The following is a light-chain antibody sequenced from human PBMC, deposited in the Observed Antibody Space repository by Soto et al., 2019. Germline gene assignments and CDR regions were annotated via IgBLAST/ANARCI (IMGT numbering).Light chain of an antibody. Sequence: EIVLTQSPGSLSLSPGERATLSCRASQSVDSCFFAWYQQKPGQAPRLLIHGASNRATGIPDRFSGSGSGTDFTLTISRLEPEDFAVYYCQQYVSSVTFGQGTKVEIK. CDR3: QQYVSSVT. CDR2: GAS. CDR1: QSVDSCF. J-gene: IGKJ1*01. V-gene: IGKV3-20*01.